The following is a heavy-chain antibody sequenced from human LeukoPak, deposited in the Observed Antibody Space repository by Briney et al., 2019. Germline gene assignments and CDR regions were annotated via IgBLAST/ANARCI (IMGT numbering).Heavy chain of an antibody. V-gene: IGHV1-2*02. CDR3: ARGLGVDYGDYSWFDP. CDR2: INPNSGGT. D-gene: IGHD4-17*01. CDR1: GYTFTGYY. J-gene: IGHJ5*02. Sequence: PLASVKVSCKASGYTFTGYYMHWVRQAPGQGLEWMGWINPNSGGTNYAQKFQGRVTMTRDTSISTAYMELSRLRSEDTAVYYCARGLGVDYGDYSWFDPWGQGTLVTVSS.